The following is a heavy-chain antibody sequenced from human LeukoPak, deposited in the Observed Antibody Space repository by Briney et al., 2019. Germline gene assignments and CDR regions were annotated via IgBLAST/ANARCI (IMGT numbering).Heavy chain of an antibody. CDR2: IYYSGST. Sequence: SETLSLTCTVSGGSICSGDYYWSWIRQPPGKGLEWIGYIYYSGSTYYNPSLKSRVTISVDTSKNQFSLKLSSVTAADTAVYYCARAVQDAFDIWGQGTMVTVSS. CDR1: GGSICSGDYY. J-gene: IGHJ3*02. CDR3: ARAVQDAFDI. V-gene: IGHV4-30-4*01.